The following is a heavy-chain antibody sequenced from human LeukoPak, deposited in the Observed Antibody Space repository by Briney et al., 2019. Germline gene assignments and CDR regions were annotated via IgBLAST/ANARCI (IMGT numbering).Heavy chain of an antibody. D-gene: IGHD3-22*01. V-gene: IGHV4-34*01. CDR1: GGSFSGYY. CDR2: INHSGST. Sequence: SETLSLTCAVYGGSFSGYYWSWIRQPPGKGLEWIGEINHSGSTNYNPSLKSRVTISVDTSKNQFSLKLSSVTAADTAVYYCARDLSYYDSSGPYVGYWGQGTLVTVSS. CDR3: ARDLSYYDSSGPYVGY. J-gene: IGHJ4*02.